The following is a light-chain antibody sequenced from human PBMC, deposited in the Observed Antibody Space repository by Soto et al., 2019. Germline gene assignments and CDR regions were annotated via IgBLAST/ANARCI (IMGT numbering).Light chain of an antibody. Sequence: QSVLTQPPSVSGAPGQRVTISCTGSSSNIGAGYDVHWYQQLPGTAPKLLIYGNSNRPSGVPDRFSGSKSGTSASLAITGLQAEDEADYYCPSYDSSLSGPVFGGGTKPTVL. J-gene: IGLJ2*01. CDR1: SSNIGAGYD. CDR3: PSYDSSLSGPV. CDR2: GNS. V-gene: IGLV1-40*01.